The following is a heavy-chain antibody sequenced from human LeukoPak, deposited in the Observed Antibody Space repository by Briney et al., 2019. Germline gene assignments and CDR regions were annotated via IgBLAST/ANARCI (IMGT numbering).Heavy chain of an antibody. CDR2: IRYDGSNK. CDR3: AKGVYEGYFDY. D-gene: IGHD2-8*01. CDR1: GFTFSSYG. Sequence: GRSLRLSCAASGFTFSSYGMHWVRQAPGKGLEWVAFIRYDGSNKYYADSVKGRFTISRDNSKNTLYLQMNSLRAEDTAVYYCAKGVYEGYFDYWGQGTLVTVSS. V-gene: IGHV3-30*02. J-gene: IGHJ4*02.